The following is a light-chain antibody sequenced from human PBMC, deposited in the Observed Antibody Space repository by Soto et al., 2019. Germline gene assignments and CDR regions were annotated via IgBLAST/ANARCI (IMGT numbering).Light chain of an antibody. J-gene: IGKJ2*01. CDR2: SAS. CDR3: QQYGSSPLTYT. V-gene: IGKV3-20*01. CDR1: QSVSSNY. Sequence: EIVLTQSPGTLSLSPGERATLSCRASQSVSSNYLAWYQQKPGQAPRLLIYSASSRATGIPDRFSGSGSGTDFTLTISRLEPEDFAVYYCQQYGSSPLTYTFGQGTKLEI.